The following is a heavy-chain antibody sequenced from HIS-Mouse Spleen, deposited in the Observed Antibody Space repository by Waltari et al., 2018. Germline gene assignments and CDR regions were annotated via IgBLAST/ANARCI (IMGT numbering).Heavy chain of an antibody. CDR1: GGSISSSSYY. V-gene: IGHV4-39*07. D-gene: IGHD4-17*01. CDR3: ARDYGDNWFDP. CDR2: IYYSGST. Sequence: QLQLQESGPGLVKPSETLSLTCTVSGGSISSSSYYWGWIRQPPVKGLEWIGSIYYSGSTYYNPSLKRRVTISVDTSKNQFSLKLSSVTAADTAVYYCARDYGDNWFDPWGQGTLVTVSS. J-gene: IGHJ5*02.